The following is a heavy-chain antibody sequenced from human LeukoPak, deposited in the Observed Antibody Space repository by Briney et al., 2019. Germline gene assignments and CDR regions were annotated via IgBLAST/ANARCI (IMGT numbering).Heavy chain of an antibody. CDR1: GGSIRNSSFY. Sequence: PSETLSLTCAVSGGSIRNSSFYWGWIRQPPGKGLEWIASIYSTGTTYYNPSIKSRITIFVDTSKNQVSLKLRSVTAADTAVYYCARQVAVAGTDWFDPWGQGTLVTVSS. CDR2: IYSTGTT. D-gene: IGHD6-19*01. CDR3: ARQVAVAGTDWFDP. V-gene: IGHV4-39*01. J-gene: IGHJ5*02.